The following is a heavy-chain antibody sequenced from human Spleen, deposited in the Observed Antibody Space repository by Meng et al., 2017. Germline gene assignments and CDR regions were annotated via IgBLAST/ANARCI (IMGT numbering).Heavy chain of an antibody. CDR1: GGTFSSYA. Sequence: SVKVSCKASGGTFSSYAISWVRQAPGQGLEWMGGIIPIFGTANYAQKFQGRVTITADESTSTAYMELSSLRSEDTAVYYCASGDCRGGSCYSAFDIWGQGTMVTVSS. CDR3: ASGDCRGGSCYSAFDI. D-gene: IGHD2-15*01. CDR2: IIPIFGTA. V-gene: IGHV1-69*13. J-gene: IGHJ3*02.